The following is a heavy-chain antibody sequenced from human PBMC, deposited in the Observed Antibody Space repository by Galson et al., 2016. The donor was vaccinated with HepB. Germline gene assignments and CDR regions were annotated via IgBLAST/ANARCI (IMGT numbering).Heavy chain of an antibody. D-gene: IGHD1-1*01. CDR3: AKGLWNGWFDRFDF. Sequence: SETLPLTCTVSGGSVSSGTDYWGWIRQPPGKGLEWIGAIYYTGSTYHNPSLKSRITISVDTSNNQFSLRLSSVTAADTAVYYCAKGLWNGWFDRFDFWGQGTLVTVSS. CDR1: GGSVSSGTDY. V-gene: IGHV4-39*01. CDR2: IYYTGST. J-gene: IGHJ4*02.